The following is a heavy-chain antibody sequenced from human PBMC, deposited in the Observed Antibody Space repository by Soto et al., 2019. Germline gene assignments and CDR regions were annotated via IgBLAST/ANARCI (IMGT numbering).Heavy chain of an antibody. Sequence: GGSLRLSCAASGFTFSSYSMNWVRQAPGKGLEWVSSISSSSSYIYYADSVKGRFTISRDNAKNSLYLQMNSLRAEDTAVYYCAREGQQWLRYNWFDPWGQGTLVTVSS. V-gene: IGHV3-21*01. CDR1: GFTFSSYS. D-gene: IGHD6-19*01. CDR2: ISSSSSYI. CDR3: AREGQQWLRYNWFDP. J-gene: IGHJ5*02.